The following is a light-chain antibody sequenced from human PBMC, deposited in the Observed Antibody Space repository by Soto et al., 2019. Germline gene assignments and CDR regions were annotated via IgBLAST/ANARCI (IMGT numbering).Light chain of an antibody. CDR3: CSYSGSDSLL. CDR2: DVS. CDR1: SSDVGSYNY. V-gene: IGLV2-11*01. Sequence: QSALTQPRSVSGSPGESVTISCSGTSSDVGSYNYVSWYQQYPGKAPKVMIYDVSERPSEVPVRFSGSESGNTASLTISGLQAGDEAEYFCCSYSGSDSLLFGGGTQLTVL. J-gene: IGLJ2*01.